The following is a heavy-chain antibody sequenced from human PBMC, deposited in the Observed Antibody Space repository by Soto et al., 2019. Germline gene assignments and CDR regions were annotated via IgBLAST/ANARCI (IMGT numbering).Heavy chain of an antibody. CDR2: IIPIFGTA. CDR1: GGTFSSYA. D-gene: IGHD3-16*02. Sequence: GASVKVSCKASGGTFSSYAISWVRQAPGQGLEWMGGIIPIFGTANYAQKFQGRVTITADESTSTAYMELSSLRSEDTAVYYCASRKPGEYDYVWGSYRYKDQNYGMDVWGQGTTVTLAS. J-gene: IGHJ6*02. V-gene: IGHV1-69*13. CDR3: ASRKPGEYDYVWGSYRYKDQNYGMDV.